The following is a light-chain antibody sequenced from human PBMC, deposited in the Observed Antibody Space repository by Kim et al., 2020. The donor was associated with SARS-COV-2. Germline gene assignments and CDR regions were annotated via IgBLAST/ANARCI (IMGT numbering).Light chain of an antibody. J-gene: IGKJ1*01. Sequence: PGERDTLSCRASKSVSSSYLAWYQQKPGQAPRLLIYGASSRATGIPDRFSGSGSGTDFTLTISRLEPEDFAVYYCQQYGSSPRTFGQGTKVDIK. CDR1: KSVSSSY. V-gene: IGKV3-20*01. CDR3: QQYGSSPRT. CDR2: GAS.